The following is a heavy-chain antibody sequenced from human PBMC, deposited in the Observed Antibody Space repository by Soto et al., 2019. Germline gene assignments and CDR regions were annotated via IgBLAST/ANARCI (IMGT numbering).Heavy chain of an antibody. J-gene: IGHJ5*02. D-gene: IGHD3-10*01. CDR3: AXEEGFRITMDRGRWFDP. V-gene: IGHV1-2*02. Sequence: ASVKVSCKASGYTFTGYYLHWVRQAPGQGLEWMGWVNPISGDTNYAQKFQDRVIMTRDRSITTVHMELSRLRSDDTAVYYCAXEEGFRITMDRGRWFDPWGQGTLVTVSS. CDR1: GYTFTGYY. CDR2: VNPISGDT.